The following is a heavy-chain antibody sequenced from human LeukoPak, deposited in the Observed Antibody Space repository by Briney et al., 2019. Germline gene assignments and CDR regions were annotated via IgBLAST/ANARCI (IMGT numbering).Heavy chain of an antibody. J-gene: IGHJ5*02. CDR2: IYSGGST. V-gene: IGHV3-66*01. D-gene: IGHD1-20*01. Sequence: AGGSLRLSCAASAFTFSSYSMNWVRQAPGEGLEWVSVIYSGGSTYYADSVKGRFTISRDNPKNTLYLQMNSLRAEDTAVYYCAKGTSYNWNDGWFDPWGNGILVTVSS. CDR3: AKGTSYNWNDGWFDP. CDR1: AFTFSSYS.